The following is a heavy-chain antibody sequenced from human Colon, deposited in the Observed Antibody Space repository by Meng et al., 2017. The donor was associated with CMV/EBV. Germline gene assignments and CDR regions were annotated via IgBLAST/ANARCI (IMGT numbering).Heavy chain of an antibody. J-gene: IGHJ4*02. V-gene: IGHV3-48*02. CDR1: GFSFSNNH. CDR3: ARDFWDTDYTGY. Sequence: GESLKISCAASGFSFSNNHMNWVRPAPGRGLEWISYISSSSSAIEYADSVKGRFTSSRDNAKSSMYLQMNSLRDEDTAVYYCARDFWDTDYTGYWGQGTLVTVSS. CDR2: ISSSSSAI. D-gene: IGHD3-16*01.